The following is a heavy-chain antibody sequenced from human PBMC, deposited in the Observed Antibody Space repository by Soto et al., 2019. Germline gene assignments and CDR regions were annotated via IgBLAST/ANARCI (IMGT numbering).Heavy chain of an antibody. J-gene: IGHJ4*02. Sequence: LRLSCAASGFTFSDYWMSWVRQAPGKGLEWVANIKQDGSEKYYVDSVKGRFTISRDNAKNSLFLQMNSLRAEDTAVYYCARDSVRGYYDSSGYFTAVDYWGQGTLVTVSS. V-gene: IGHV3-7*01. CDR3: ARDSVRGYYDSSGYFTAVDY. D-gene: IGHD3-22*01. CDR1: GFTFSDYW. CDR2: IKQDGSEK.